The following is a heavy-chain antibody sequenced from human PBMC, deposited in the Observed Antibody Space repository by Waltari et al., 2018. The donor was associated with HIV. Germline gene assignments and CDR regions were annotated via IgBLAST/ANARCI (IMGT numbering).Heavy chain of an antibody. CDR3: ARGTFDTDFDY. J-gene: IGHJ4*02. CDR2: ISSSSSYI. CDR1: GFTFSSYS. Sequence: EVQLVESGGGLVKPGGSLRLSCAASGFTFSSYSMNWVRQAPGEGLDGVSSISSSSSYIYYADSGKGRFTISRDNAKNSLYLQMNSLRAEDTAVYYCARGTFDTDFDYWGQGTLVTVSS. V-gene: IGHV3-21*01. D-gene: IGHD3-9*01.